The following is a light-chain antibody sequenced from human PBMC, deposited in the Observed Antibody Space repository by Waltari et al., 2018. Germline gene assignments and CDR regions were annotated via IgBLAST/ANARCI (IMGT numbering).Light chain of an antibody. Sequence: DIVMTQSPLSLSVTPGEPASISCRSSQSLLFSNGHSYLDWYLQKPGQSPQLLIYLASTRASGVPDRFSGSGSGTDFTLRISRVEAEDVGVYYCLQYNDYPFTFGGGTKVEI. J-gene: IGKJ4*01. V-gene: IGKV2-28*01. CDR2: LAS. CDR1: QSLLFSNGHSY. CDR3: LQYNDYPFT.